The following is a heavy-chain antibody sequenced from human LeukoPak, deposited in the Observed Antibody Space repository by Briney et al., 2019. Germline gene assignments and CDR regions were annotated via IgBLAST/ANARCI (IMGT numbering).Heavy chain of an antibody. Sequence: PGGSLRLSCAAPGFTFGSSAMSWVRQAPGKGPEWVSTFSRSGPDTYYADSVKGRFTIFRDNSKNTLYLQMNSLRAEDTGVYYCAKGSLGSWYYFDYWGQGTLVTVSS. CDR3: AKGSLGSWYYFDY. CDR1: GFTFGSSA. J-gene: IGHJ4*02. V-gene: IGHV3-23*01. D-gene: IGHD6-13*01. CDR2: FSRSGPDT.